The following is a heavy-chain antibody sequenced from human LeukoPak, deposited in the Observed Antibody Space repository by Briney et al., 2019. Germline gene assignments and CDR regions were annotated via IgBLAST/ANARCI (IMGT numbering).Heavy chain of an antibody. CDR1: GYTFTSYD. D-gene: IGHD3-3*01. Sequence: ASVKVSCKASGYTFTSYDINWVRQATGKGLEWMGWMNPNSGNTGYAQKFQGRVTMTRNTSISTAYMELSSLRSEDTAVYYCARGGVNYDFWSGYYELSDYWGQGTLVTVSS. J-gene: IGHJ4*02. CDR3: ARGGVNYDFWSGYYELSDY. V-gene: IGHV1-8*01. CDR2: MNPNSGNT.